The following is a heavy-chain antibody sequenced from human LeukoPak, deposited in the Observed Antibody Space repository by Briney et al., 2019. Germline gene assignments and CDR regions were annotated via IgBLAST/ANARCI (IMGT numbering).Heavy chain of an antibody. Sequence: PSGTLSLTCAVSGGSISSSNWWSWVRQPPGKGLEWIGEIYHSGSTNYNPSLKSRVTISVDTSKNQFSLKLSSVTAADTAVYYCARATYYDFWSGYYFDYWGQGTLVTVSS. J-gene: IGHJ4*02. CDR3: ARATYYDFWSGYYFDY. CDR2: IYHSGST. CDR1: GGSISSSNW. V-gene: IGHV4-4*02. D-gene: IGHD3-3*01.